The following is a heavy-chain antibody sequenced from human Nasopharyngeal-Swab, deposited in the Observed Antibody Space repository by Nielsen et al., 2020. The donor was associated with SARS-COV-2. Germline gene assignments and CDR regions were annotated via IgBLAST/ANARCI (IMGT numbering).Heavy chain of an antibody. CDR1: VDSISSYH. CDR3: ATMTAGGFDI. CDR2: VYYSGNT. Sequence: SETLSLTCTVSVDSISSYHWNWIRQPPGKGLEWIGYVYYSGNTNYNPSLKSRVTISAATSKNQFSLRLSSVTAADTAVYYCATMTAGGFDIWGQGTMVTVSS. D-gene: IGHD2-21*02. J-gene: IGHJ3*02. V-gene: IGHV4-59*08.